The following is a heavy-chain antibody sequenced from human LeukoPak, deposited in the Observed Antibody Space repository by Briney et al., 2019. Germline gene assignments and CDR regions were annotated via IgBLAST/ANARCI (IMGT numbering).Heavy chain of an antibody. D-gene: IGHD6-13*01. CDR1: GGSISSSSYY. V-gene: IGHV4-39*07. Sequence: SSETLSLTCTVSGGSISSSSYYWGWIRQPPGKGLEWIGSIYHSGSTYYNPSLKSRVTISVDTSKNQFSLKLSSVTAADTAVYYCARDSTNIAAAEGGDYWGQGTLVTVSS. CDR3: ARDSTNIAAAEGGDY. CDR2: IYHSGST. J-gene: IGHJ4*02.